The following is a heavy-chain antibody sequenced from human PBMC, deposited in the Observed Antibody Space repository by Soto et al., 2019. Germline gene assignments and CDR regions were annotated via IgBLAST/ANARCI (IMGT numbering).Heavy chain of an antibody. D-gene: IGHD6-6*01. Sequence: GGSLRLSCAASGFTFSSYAMHWVRQAPGKGLEWVAVISYDGSNKYYADSVKGRFTISRDNSKNTLYLQMNSLRAEDTAVYYCARERIAAQVNDAFDIWGQGTMVTVSS. CDR2: ISYDGSNK. CDR1: GFTFSSYA. V-gene: IGHV3-30-3*01. J-gene: IGHJ3*02. CDR3: ARERIAAQVNDAFDI.